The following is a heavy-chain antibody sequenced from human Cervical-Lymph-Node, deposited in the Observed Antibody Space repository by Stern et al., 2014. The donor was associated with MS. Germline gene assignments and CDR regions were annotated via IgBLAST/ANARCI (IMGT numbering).Heavy chain of an antibody. CDR3: ARGYYYDSSGHSDN. J-gene: IGHJ4*02. V-gene: IGHV1-18*01. D-gene: IGHD3-22*01. CDR2: ISAYNGNI. Sequence: VQLVESGAEVKKPGASVNVSCKASGYTFTNFGITWVRQAPGQGLEWMGWISAYNGNIKYAQRLQGRVTMTTDTSTSTAYMELRGLRSDDTAVYYCARGYYYDSSGHSDNWGQGTLVTVSS. CDR1: GYTFTNFG.